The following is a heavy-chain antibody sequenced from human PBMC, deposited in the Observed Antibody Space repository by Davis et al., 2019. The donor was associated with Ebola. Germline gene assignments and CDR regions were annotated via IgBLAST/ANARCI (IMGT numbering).Heavy chain of an antibody. J-gene: IGHJ4*02. D-gene: IGHD6-19*01. CDR3: ARTQTGSSGWYNYFES. CDR1: GISVSNKY. Sequence: GESLKISCAVSGISVSNKYMSWVRRAPGKGLEWVSLIYDSGDTYYADSVKGRFTITRHNSQNTLYLQMNSLRPEDTAVYYCARTQTGSSGWYNYFESWGQGTLVTVSS. V-gene: IGHV3-53*04. CDR2: IYDSGDT.